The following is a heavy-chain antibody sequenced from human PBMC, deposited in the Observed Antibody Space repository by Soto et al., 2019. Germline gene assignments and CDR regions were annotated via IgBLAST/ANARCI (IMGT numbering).Heavy chain of an antibody. J-gene: IGHJ4*02. Sequence: QVQLQESGPGLVKPSETLSLTCTVSGGSISSYYWSWIRQPPGKGLEWIGYIYYSGSTNYKPSLKGRATISVATCKNQFSLKLSSGTAADTAVYYCARVTSGYRPHFEYCGQGTLVTVSS. CDR3: ARVTSGYRPHFEY. CDR1: GGSISSYY. V-gene: IGHV4-59*01. D-gene: IGHD3-3*01. CDR2: IYYSGST.